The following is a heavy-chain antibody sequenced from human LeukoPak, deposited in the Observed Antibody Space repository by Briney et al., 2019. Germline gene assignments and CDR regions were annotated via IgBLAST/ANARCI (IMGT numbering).Heavy chain of an antibody. CDR3: ARGRTYLRYYFDY. J-gene: IGHJ4*02. CDR1: GYTFTSYD. CDR2: MNPNSGNT. V-gene: IGHV1-8*03. D-gene: IGHD2-8*01. Sequence: ASVKVSCTASGYTFTSYDINWVRQATGQGLEWMGWMNPNSGNTGYAQKFQGRVTITRNTSISTAYMELSSLRSEDTAVYYCARGRTYLRYYFDYWGQRTLVTVSS.